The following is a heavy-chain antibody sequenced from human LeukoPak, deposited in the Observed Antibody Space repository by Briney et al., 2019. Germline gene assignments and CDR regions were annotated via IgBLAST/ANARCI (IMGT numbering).Heavy chain of an antibody. CDR1: RGSISGSIRSYY. CDR2: ISSSGSV. V-gene: IGHV4-4*09. Sequence: PSETLSLTCTVSRGSISGSIRSYYWSWLRQPPGKGLEWIGYISSSGSVNDNPSLRSRVTISVDTSKNQFFLSLSSVSAADMAVYYCARIPLGYSGAYYFDYWGQGTLVTVSP. CDR3: ARIPLGYSGAYYFDY. D-gene: IGHD5-12*01. J-gene: IGHJ4*02.